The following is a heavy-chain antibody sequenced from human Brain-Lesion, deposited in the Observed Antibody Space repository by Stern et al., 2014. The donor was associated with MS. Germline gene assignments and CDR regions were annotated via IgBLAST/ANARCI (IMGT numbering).Heavy chain of an antibody. J-gene: IGHJ6*02. Sequence: MQLVESGPGLVKPSQTLSLSCTVSGGSISSGGYYWSWIRQPAGKGLEWIGRIFNSGSPSYNPSPKSWVTTLNEKAQNQISPELNSMTAADTAVYYCARGRVVPGFQYYATDVWGQGTTVIVSS. CDR2: IFNSGSP. D-gene: IGHD2-2*01. CDR1: GGSISSGGYY. V-gene: IGHV4-61*02. CDR3: ARGRVVPGFQYYATDV.